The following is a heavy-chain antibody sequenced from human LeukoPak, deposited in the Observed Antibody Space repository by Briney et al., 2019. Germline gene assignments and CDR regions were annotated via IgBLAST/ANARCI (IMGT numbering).Heavy chain of an antibody. CDR2: IWYDGSNK. D-gene: IGHD3-22*01. CDR1: GFTFSSYG. V-gene: IGHV3-33*01. Sequence: GGSLRLSCAASGFTFSSYGMHWVRQAPGKGLEWVAVIWYDGSNKYYVDSVKGRFTISRDNSRNTLYLQMNSLRAEDTAVYYCARVLNYYDSSGYYFSYWGQGTLVTVSS. J-gene: IGHJ4*02. CDR3: ARVLNYYDSSGYYFSY.